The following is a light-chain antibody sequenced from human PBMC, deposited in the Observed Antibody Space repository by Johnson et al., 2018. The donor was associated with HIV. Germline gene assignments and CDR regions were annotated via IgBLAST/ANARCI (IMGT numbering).Light chain of an antibody. J-gene: IGLJ1*01. V-gene: IGLV1-51*02. CDR3: GTWDSSLNASYV. Sequence: QSVLTQPPSVSAAPGQKVSISCSGSSSNIGDNYVSWYQQVPGTAPKVLIYENNKRPSGIPDRFSGSKSGTSATLGITGLQTGDEADYYCGTWDSSLNASYVFGTGTKVTVL. CDR2: ENN. CDR1: SSNIGDNY.